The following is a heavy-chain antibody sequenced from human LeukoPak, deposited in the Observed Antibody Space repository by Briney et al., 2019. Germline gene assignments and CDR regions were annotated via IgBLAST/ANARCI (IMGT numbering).Heavy chain of an antibody. D-gene: IGHD7-27*01. J-gene: IGHJ4*02. Sequence: GGSLRLSCEASGFTISSYAMHWVRQAPGKRLERVSAITASGVSTYYADSVKGRFSLSRDNSKNALYLQMNSLRAEDTAIYFCARISQQGTDYWGQGTPVTVSS. V-gene: IGHV3-23*01. CDR1: GFTISSYA. CDR3: ARISQQGTDY. CDR2: ITASGVST.